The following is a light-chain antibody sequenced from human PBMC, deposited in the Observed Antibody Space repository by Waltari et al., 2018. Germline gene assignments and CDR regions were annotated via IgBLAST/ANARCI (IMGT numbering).Light chain of an antibody. Sequence: IQMTQSPSVLSASVGDRVTFTCRASRTVRTYLNWYQQKPGKAPKLLIFRASNVHTGVPSRVSGSGSGTEFTLNISGVQPEEFATYFCQQSDSTLNTFGQGTNLEIK. CDR1: RTVRTY. CDR2: RAS. V-gene: IGKV1-39*01. J-gene: IGKJ2*01. CDR3: QQSDSTLNT.